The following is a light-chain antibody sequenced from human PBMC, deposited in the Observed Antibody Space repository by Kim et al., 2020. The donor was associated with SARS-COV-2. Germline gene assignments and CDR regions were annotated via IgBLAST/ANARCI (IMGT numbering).Light chain of an antibody. Sequence: EIVLTQSPGTLSLSPGERAILSCRASQSVSDNYLAWYQQKPGQAPRLLIFGASSRATGIPDRFSGSGSGTDFTLTISRLEPEDFAVYYCQQYDTSPSCTFGQGTKLEI. CDR2: GAS. CDR3: QQYDTSPSCT. V-gene: IGKV3-20*01. CDR1: QSVSDNY. J-gene: IGKJ2*02.